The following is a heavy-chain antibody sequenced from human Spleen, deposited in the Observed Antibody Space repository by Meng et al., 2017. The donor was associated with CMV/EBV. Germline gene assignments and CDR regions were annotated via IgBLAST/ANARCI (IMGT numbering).Heavy chain of an antibody. CDR3: ARDISEGTTTYYFDS. CDR1: GGSISVYY. CDR2: VYFTGGT. Sequence: SETLSLTCTVSGGSISVYYWSWLRQTPGKGLEWIGYVYFTGGTNYRPSLNSRVTISIDTSKNQFSLRLNSVTAADTATYYCARDISEGTTTYYFDSWGQGILVTVSS. J-gene: IGHJ4*02. D-gene: IGHD4-17*01. V-gene: IGHV4-59*01.